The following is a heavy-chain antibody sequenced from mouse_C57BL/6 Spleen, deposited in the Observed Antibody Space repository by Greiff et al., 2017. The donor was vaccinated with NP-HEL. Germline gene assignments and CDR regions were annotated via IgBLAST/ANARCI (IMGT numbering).Heavy chain of an antibody. CDR2: ISYDGSN. V-gene: IGHV3-6*01. Sequence: DVKLQESGPGLVKPSQSLSLTCSVTGYSITSGYYWNWIRQFPGNKLEWMGYISYDGSNNYNPSLKNRISITRDTSKNQFFLKLNSVTTEDTATYYCAREHYDYDSGAMDNWGQGTSVTVSS. CDR1: GYSITSGYY. J-gene: IGHJ4*01. D-gene: IGHD2-4*01. CDR3: AREHYDYDSGAMDN.